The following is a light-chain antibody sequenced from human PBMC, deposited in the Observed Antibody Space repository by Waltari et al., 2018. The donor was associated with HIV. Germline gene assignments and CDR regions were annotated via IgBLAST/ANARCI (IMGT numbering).Light chain of an antibody. CDR2: EVR. CDR3: SFYGCSNILV. CDR1: SSALGVYNS. V-gene: IGLV2-8*01. J-gene: IGLJ2*01. Sequence: QSALTQPPSASGSPGPSVTISSTGASSALGVYNSVSWYQQLPGKATKVIISEVRKRSAGVPNRFSGSTSGNTACLTVSGSQADDEAEYFCSFYGCSNILVVGGGTKLTV.